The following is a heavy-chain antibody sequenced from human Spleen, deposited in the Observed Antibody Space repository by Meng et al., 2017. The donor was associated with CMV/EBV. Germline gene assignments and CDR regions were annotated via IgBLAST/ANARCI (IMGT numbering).Heavy chain of an antibody. CDR1: GYTFPGYY. J-gene: IGHJ4*02. D-gene: IGHD2-2*01. Sequence: ASVKVSCKASGYTFPGYYIHWVRQAPGQGLEWMGRINPNGGGTSYAQNFQGRVTMTRDTSITTAYMELSRLTSDDTAVYYCARKEEIVVVPAAIERDYWGQGTLVTVSS. V-gene: IGHV1-2*02. CDR3: ARKEEIVVVPAAIERDY. CDR2: INPNGGGT.